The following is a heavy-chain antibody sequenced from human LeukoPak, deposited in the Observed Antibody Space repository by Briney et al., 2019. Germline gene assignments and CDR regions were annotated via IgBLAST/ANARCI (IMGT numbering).Heavy chain of an antibody. J-gene: IGHJ4*02. Sequence: ASVKVSCKASGYTFTGYYMHWVRQAPGQGLEWMGWINPNSGGTNYAQKFQGRVTMTRDMSTSTVYMELSSLRSEDTAVYYCARDPPPTDGPKNYGDPPDYWGQGTLVTVSS. CDR2: INPNSGGT. D-gene: IGHD4-17*01. V-gene: IGHV1-2*02. CDR1: GYTFTGYY. CDR3: ARDPPPTDGPKNYGDPPDY.